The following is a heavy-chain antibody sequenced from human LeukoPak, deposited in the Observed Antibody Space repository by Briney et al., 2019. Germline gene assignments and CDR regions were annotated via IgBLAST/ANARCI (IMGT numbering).Heavy chain of an antibody. CDR3: ARDGDYGDYSYYFDY. D-gene: IGHD4-17*01. J-gene: IGHJ4*02. Sequence: PGGSLRLSCAASGFTFSSYAMHWVRQAPGKGLEWVAVISYDGSNKYYADSVKGRFTISRDNSRNTLYLQMNSLRAEDTAVYYCARDGDYGDYSYYFDYWGQGTLVTVSS. CDR1: GFTFSSYA. CDR2: ISYDGSNK. V-gene: IGHV3-30-3*01.